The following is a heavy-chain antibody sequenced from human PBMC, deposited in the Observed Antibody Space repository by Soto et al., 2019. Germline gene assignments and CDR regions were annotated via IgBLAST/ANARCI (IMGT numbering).Heavy chain of an antibody. D-gene: IGHD6-19*01. J-gene: IGHJ4*02. CDR1: GYTFTSYD. CDR3: ASSGSGWYLY. CDR2: MNPNSGNT. V-gene: IGHV1-8*01. Sequence: QVKLVQSGAEVKKPGASVKVSCKASGYTFTSYDINWVRQATGQGLKWMGWMNPNSGNTGYAQKFQGRVTMTRNASISTAYIGLSSLRSQDTAVYYCASSGSGWYLYWGQGTLVTVSS.